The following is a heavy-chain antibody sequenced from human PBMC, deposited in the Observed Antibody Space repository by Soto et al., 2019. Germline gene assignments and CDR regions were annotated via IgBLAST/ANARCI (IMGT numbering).Heavy chain of an antibody. V-gene: IGHV3-23*01. CDR3: AKEEDSGGYKGFSFDF. J-gene: IGHJ4*02. D-gene: IGHD3-22*01. CDR2: ISGSGGST. CDR1: GFTFSSYA. Sequence: GGSLRLSCAASGFTFSSYAMSWVRQAPGKGLEWVSAISGSGGSTYYADSVKDRFTISRDNSKNTLYLQMNSLRAEDTAVYYCAKEEDSGGYKGFSFDFWGQGALVTVSS.